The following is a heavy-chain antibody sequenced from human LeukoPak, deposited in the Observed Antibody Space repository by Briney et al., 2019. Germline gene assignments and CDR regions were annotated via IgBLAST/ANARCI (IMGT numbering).Heavy chain of an antibody. D-gene: IGHD3-22*01. Sequence: ASVKVSCTFTGYYMHWVRQAPGQGLEWMGWINPDSGGTNYAQKFQGRVTMTRDTSISTAYMELSRLRSDDTAVYFCARGMFYSSDYPPLDYWGQGTLVTVSS. J-gene: IGHJ4*02. V-gene: IGHV1-2*02. CDR3: ARGMFYSSDYPPLDY. CDR2: INPDSGGT. CDR1: FTGYY.